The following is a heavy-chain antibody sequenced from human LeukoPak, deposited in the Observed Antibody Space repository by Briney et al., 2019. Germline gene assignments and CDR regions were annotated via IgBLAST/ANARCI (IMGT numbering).Heavy chain of an antibody. Sequence: GGSLRLSCVASGFTFSSYWMHWVRQAPGKGLVWVSRINSDGRDTGYVDSVKGRFTISRDSAKNTVYLQMNSLRAEDTAVYYCATFGFNWNLGYWGQGTLVTVSS. J-gene: IGHJ4*02. CDR2: INSDGRDT. D-gene: IGHD1-20*01. CDR1: GFTFSSYW. V-gene: IGHV3-74*01. CDR3: ATFGFNWNLGY.